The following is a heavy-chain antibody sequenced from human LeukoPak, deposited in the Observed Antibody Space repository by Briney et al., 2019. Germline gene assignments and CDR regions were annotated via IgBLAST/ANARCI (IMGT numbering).Heavy chain of an antibody. V-gene: IGHV4-59*01. Sequence: PSETLSLTCTVSGGSISSYYWSWIRQPPGKGLEWIGYIYYSGSTNYNPSLKSRVTTSVDTSKNQFSLKLSSVTAADTAVYYCARGNIAVAGTDYWGQGTLVTVSS. J-gene: IGHJ4*02. CDR1: GGSISSYY. D-gene: IGHD6-19*01. CDR3: ARGNIAVAGTDY. CDR2: IYYSGST.